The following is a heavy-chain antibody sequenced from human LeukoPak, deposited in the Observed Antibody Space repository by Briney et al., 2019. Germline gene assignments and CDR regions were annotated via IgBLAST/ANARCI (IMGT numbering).Heavy chain of an antibody. Sequence: GGSLRLSCEASGFTFSNYAMHWVRQAPGKGLEWVAIISYNGTKKSYGDSVRGRFAISRDNSKNTLYLQMNSLRAEDTVVYYCARDIGDYYFDYWGQGTLVTVSS. CDR3: ARDIGDYYFDY. CDR1: GFTFSNYA. CDR2: ISYNGTKK. D-gene: IGHD3-16*02. J-gene: IGHJ4*02. V-gene: IGHV3-30*09.